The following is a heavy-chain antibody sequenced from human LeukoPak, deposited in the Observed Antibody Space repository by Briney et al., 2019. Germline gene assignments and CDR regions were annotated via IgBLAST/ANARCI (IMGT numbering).Heavy chain of an antibody. CDR2: IYHSGST. J-gene: IGHJ6*02. V-gene: IGHV4-4*02. CDR3: ARRGDYVSSGMDV. D-gene: IGHD4-17*01. CDR1: GGSISSSNW. Sequence: SETLSPTCAVSGGSISSSNWWSWVRQPPGKGLEWIGEIYHSGSTNYNPSLKSRVTISVDKSKNQFSLKLSSVTAADTAVYYCARRGDYVSSGMDVWGQGTTVTVSS.